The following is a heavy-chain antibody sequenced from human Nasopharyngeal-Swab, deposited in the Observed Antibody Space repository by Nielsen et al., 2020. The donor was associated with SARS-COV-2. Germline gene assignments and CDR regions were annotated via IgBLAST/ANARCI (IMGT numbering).Heavy chain of an antibody. J-gene: IGHJ6*03. V-gene: IGHV1-18*01. CDR2: INGYNGDT. D-gene: IGHD3-3*01. CDR3: ARTRAFIGVDGTSRYYYMDV. Sequence: ASVKVSCKASGYPFGSYGISWVRQAPGQGLEWMGWINGYNGDTNYAQKYQGGVIMTTDTSTTTAYMELRSLRPDDTAMYYCARTRAFIGVDGTSRYYYMDVWGKGTSVTDSS. CDR1: GYPFGSYG.